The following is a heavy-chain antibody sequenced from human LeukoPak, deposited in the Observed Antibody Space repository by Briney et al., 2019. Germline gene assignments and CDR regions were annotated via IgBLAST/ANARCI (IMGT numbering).Heavy chain of an antibody. CDR3: ARVPQYYYDSSGYSQFAY. CDR1: GYSFTSSW. CDR2: IYPGDSDT. Sequence: GESLKISCKGSGYSFTSSWIGWVRQMPGKGLEWMGIIYPGDSDTRYSPSFQGQVTISADKPISTAYLQWSSLNDADTAMYYCARVPQYYYDSSGYSQFAYWGQGPLVTVSA. V-gene: IGHV5-51*04. D-gene: IGHD3-22*01. J-gene: IGHJ4*02.